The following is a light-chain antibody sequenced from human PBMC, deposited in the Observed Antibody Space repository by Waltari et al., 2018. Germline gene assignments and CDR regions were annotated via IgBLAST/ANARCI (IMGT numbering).Light chain of an antibody. J-gene: IGKJ4*01. V-gene: IGKV3-11*01. Sequence: IVLTQSPATLSLSPGARATISCRASQSVSSYLAWYQQKPGQAPRLLIYDASSRATGIPARFSGSGSGTDFTLTISSLEPEDFAVYYCQHRSNWPLTFGGGTKVEIK. CDR3: QHRSNWPLT. CDR1: QSVSSY. CDR2: DAS.